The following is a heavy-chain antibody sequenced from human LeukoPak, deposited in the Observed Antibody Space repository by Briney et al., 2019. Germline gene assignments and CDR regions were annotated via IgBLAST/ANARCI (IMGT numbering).Heavy chain of an antibody. CDR2: IKQDGSEK. V-gene: IGHV3-7*01. D-gene: IGHD1-26*01. CDR3: ARDGELGSPADAFDI. Sequence: GGSLRLSCAASGFTFRSYWMTWVRQYPGKGLEWVANIKQDGSEKYYVDSVKGRFTISRDNAKNSLYLQMNSLRAEDTAVYYCARDGELGSPADAFDIWGQGTMVTVSS. CDR1: GFTFRSYW. J-gene: IGHJ3*02.